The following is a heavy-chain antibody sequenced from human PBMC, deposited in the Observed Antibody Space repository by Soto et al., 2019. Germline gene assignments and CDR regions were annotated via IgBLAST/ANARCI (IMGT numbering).Heavy chain of an antibody. V-gene: IGHV3-30*18. CDR1: GFTFSSYG. Sequence: PGGSLRLSCAASGFTFSSYGMHWVRQAPGKGLEWVAVISYDGSNKYYADSVKGRFTISRDNSKNTLYLQMNSLRAEDTAVYYCAKWGGYCSSTSCQHYGMDVWGQGTTVIVSS. CDR2: ISYDGSNK. CDR3: AKWGGYCSSTSCQHYGMDV. D-gene: IGHD2-2*01. J-gene: IGHJ6*02.